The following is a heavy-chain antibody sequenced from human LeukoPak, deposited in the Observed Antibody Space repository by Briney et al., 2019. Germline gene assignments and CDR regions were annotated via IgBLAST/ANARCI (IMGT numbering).Heavy chain of an antibody. Sequence: GGSLRISCAASGFTLSSYWMHWVRQAPGKGLVWVSRINSDGSSTSYADSVKGRFTISRDNAKNTLYLQMNSLRAEDTAVYYCAREEITMVRGVIGAFDIWGQGTMVTVSS. V-gene: IGHV3-74*01. CDR3: AREEITMVRGVIGAFDI. D-gene: IGHD3-10*01. J-gene: IGHJ3*02. CDR1: GFTLSSYW. CDR2: INSDGSST.